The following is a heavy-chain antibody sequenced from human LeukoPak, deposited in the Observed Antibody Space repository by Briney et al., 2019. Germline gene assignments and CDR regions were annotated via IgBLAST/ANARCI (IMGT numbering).Heavy chain of an antibody. D-gene: IGHD1-20*01. Sequence: ASVKVSCKASGYTFTSYYMHWVRQAPGQGLEWMGIINPSGGSTSYAQKFQGRVTMTRDTSTSTVYMELSSLRSEDTAVYYCAREGITGTTVDYWGQGTLVTFSS. CDR1: GYTFTSYY. CDR3: AREGITGTTVDY. V-gene: IGHV1-46*01. J-gene: IGHJ4*02. CDR2: INPSGGST.